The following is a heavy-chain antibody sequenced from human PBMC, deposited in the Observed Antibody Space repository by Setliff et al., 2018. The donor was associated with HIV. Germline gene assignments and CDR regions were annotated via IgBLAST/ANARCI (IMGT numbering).Heavy chain of an antibody. J-gene: IGHJ4*02. Sequence: GASVKVSCKASGYTFTSYGVSWVRQAPGQGLEWMGWINPNSGGTNYAQKFQGRVTMTRDTSIITAYMELSSLTSADTAVYYCARDTVKATFSDYWGQGTLVTVSS. V-gene: IGHV1-2*02. D-gene: IGHD4-17*01. CDR1: GYTFTSYG. CDR3: ARDTVKATFSDY. CDR2: INPNSGGT.